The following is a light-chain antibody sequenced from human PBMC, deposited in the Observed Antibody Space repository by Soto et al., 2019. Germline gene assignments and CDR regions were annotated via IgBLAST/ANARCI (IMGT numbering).Light chain of an antibody. CDR2: GAS. J-gene: IGKJ5*01. CDR3: QQYGSSPPIT. Sequence: EIVLTQSPGTLSLSPGERATLSCRASQSVSSSYLAWSQQNPGQAPRLLIYGASSRATGIPDRFSGSGSGTDFTLTISRLEPEDFAVYYCQQYGSSPPITFGQGTRLEIK. V-gene: IGKV3-20*01. CDR1: QSVSSSY.